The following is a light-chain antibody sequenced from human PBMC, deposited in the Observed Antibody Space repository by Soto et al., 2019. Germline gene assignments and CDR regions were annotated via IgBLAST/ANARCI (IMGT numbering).Light chain of an antibody. CDR3: QHCDYLPI. CDR2: GAS. J-gene: IGKJ3*01. Sequence: EIVLTQSPGTLSLSPGERATLSCRASQNVDSNYLAWYQQKPGQAPRIIIFGASGRATGIPDRFSGSGSGTDFTLTISRLEPEDFAVYYCQHCDYLPIFGPGTTVDFK. CDR1: QNVDSNY. V-gene: IGKV3-20*01.